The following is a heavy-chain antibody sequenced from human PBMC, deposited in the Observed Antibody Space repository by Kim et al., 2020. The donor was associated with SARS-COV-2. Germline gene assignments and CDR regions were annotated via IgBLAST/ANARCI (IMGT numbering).Heavy chain of an antibody. V-gene: IGHV3-21*01. CDR3: ARFYGNGLDV. CDR1: RFTFPTYH. Sequence: GGSLRLSCAASRFTFPTYHMNWVRQAPGKGLEWVSSISFSGTYIYYADSVRGRFTISRDNAKDSLSLQMNSLRAEDTGVYYCARFYGNGLDVGGQGTTV. J-gene: IGHJ6*02. CDR2: ISFSGTYI. D-gene: IGHD3-16*01.